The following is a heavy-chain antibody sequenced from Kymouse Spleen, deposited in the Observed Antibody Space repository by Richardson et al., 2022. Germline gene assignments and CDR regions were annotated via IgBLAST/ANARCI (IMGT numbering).Heavy chain of an antibody. CDR2: IWYDGSNK. CDR3: ARGSMVRGVPYYYGMDV. V-gene: IGHV3-33*01. D-gene: IGHD3-10*01. CDR1: GFTFSSYG. J-gene: IGHJ6*02. Sequence: QVQLVESGGGVVQPGRSLRLSCAASGFTFSSYGMHWVRQAPGKGLEWVAVIWYDGSNKYYADSVKGRFTISRDNSKNTLYLQMNSLRAEDTAVYYCARGSMVRGVPYYYGMDVWGQGTTVTVSS.